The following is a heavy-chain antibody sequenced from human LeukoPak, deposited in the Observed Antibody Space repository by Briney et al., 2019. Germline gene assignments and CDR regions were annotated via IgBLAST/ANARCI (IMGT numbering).Heavy chain of an antibody. J-gene: IGHJ3*02. CDR2: IYYTGSI. CDR1: DGSVSSYY. V-gene: IGHV4-59*08. CDR3: AKMVTNAFVI. Sequence: PSETLSLTCTVSDGSVSSYYWSWIRQPPGKGLEWIGYIYYTGSISYNPSLKTRVTISVDTSKNQFSLRLTSVTAADTAVYYCAKMVTNAFVIWGQGTLVTVSS. D-gene: IGHD5-18*01.